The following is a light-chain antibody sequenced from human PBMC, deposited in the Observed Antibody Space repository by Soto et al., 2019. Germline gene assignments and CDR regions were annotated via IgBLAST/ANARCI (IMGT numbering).Light chain of an antibody. Sequence: QLVLTQPPSASAALGASVKLTCTLSSGHNSYAIAWHQQQPEKGPRYLMTLNSEGSHSKGDGIPDRFSGSSSGAERYLNISSLQSEDEADYYGQTWSTDLGVFGGGTKLTVL. CDR3: QTWSTDLGV. CDR2: LNSEGSH. V-gene: IGLV4-69*01. J-gene: IGLJ3*02. CDR1: SGHNSYA.